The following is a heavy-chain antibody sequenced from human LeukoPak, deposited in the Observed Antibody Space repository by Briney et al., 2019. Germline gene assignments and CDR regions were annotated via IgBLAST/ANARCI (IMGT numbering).Heavy chain of an antibody. Sequence: GGSLRLSCAASGFTFRSDWMSWVRQSPEKGLEWAANINPDGSATYYVDSVKGRFTISRDNAKNSLYLQMNSLRAEDTAVYYCANTILTGALWGQGTLVTVSS. CDR3: ANTILTGAL. J-gene: IGHJ4*02. CDR2: INPDGSAT. CDR1: GFTFRSDW. V-gene: IGHV3-7*01. D-gene: IGHD2-2*02.